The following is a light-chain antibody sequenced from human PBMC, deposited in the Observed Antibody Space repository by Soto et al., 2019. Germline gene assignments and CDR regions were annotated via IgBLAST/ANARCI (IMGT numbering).Light chain of an antibody. CDR2: DVT. Sequence: QSALTQPASVSGSPGQSITISCTGTSSDVGDNNYVSWYQQHPGKAPKLMIYDVTHRPSGISNRFSGSKSGNTASLTISGLQAEDEADYYCSSYTRSTPLYFFGTGTKLTVL. J-gene: IGLJ1*01. CDR3: SSYTRSTPLYF. V-gene: IGLV2-14*01. CDR1: SSDVGDNNY.